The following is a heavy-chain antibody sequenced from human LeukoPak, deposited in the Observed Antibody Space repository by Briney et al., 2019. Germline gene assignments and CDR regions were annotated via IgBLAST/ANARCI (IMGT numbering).Heavy chain of an antibody. J-gene: IGHJ4*02. CDR3: ARDQEGFDY. Sequence: ASVKVSRKASGYTFTSNYIHWVRQAPGQGLEWMGMIYPRDGSTSYAQKFQGRVTVTRDTSTSTVHMELSGLRSEDTAVYYCARDQEGFDYWGQGTLVTVSS. CDR2: IYPRDGST. CDR1: GYTFTSNY. V-gene: IGHV1-46*01.